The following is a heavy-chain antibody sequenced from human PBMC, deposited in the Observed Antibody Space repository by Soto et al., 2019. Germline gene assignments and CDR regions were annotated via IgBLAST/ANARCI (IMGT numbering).Heavy chain of an antibody. Sequence: EVQLLESGGGLVQPGGSLRLSCAASGFTFSSYAMSWVRQAPGKGREWVSAISGSGGSTYYADSVKGRFTISRDNSKNKLYLQMNSLRAEDTAVYYCAKSPRGAGLLYVDYWGQGTLVTVSS. J-gene: IGHJ4*02. V-gene: IGHV3-23*01. CDR3: AKSPRGAGLLYVDY. CDR1: GFTFSSYA. D-gene: IGHD2-8*01. CDR2: ISGSGGST.